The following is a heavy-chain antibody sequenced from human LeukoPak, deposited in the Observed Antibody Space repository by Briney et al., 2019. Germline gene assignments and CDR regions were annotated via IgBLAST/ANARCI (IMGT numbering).Heavy chain of an antibody. CDR2: IDTSGSP. CDR1: GGSLSNYY. J-gene: IGHJ4*02. D-gene: IGHD3-10*01. CDR3: AGRFKRGGFGELLYFDD. Sequence: SEALSLTCTVSGGSLSNYYWNWIRHTAEKGLEWIARIDTSGSPNYNPSLKSRVSMSADTSENQFSLRLTSVTAADTAVYYCAGRFKRGGFGELLYFDDWGRGTLVTVSS. V-gene: IGHV4-4*07.